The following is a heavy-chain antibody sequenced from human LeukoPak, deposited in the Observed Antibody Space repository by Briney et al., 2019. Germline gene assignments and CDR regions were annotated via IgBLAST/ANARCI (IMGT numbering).Heavy chain of an antibody. J-gene: IGHJ5*02. Sequence: PSETLSLTCAVYGGSFSGYYWSWIRQPPGKGLEWIGEINHSGSTNYNPSLKSRVTISVDTSKNQFSLRLSSVTAADTAVYYCARGPTTYYYGSGFDTWGQGTLVTVSS. CDR3: ARGPTTYYYGSGFDT. CDR2: INHSGST. CDR1: GGSFSGYY. D-gene: IGHD3-10*01. V-gene: IGHV4-34*01.